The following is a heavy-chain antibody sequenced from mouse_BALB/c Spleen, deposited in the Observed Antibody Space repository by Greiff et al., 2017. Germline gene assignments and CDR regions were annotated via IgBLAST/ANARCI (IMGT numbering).Heavy chain of an antibody. CDR3: VRQIGYYEDAMDY. D-gene: IGHD2-3*01. CDR2: IRSKSNNYAT. Sequence: EVHLVESGGGLVQPKGSLKLSCAASGFTFNTYAMNWVRQAPGKGLEWVARIRSKSNNYATYYADSVKDRFTISRDDSQSMLYLQMNNLKTEDTAMYYCVRQIGYYEDAMDYWGQGTSVTVSS. CDR1: GFTFNTYA. J-gene: IGHJ4*01. V-gene: IGHV10-1*02.